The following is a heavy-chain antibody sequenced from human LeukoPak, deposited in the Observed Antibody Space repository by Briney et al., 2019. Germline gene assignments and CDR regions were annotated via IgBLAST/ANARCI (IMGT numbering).Heavy chain of an antibody. V-gene: IGHV4-34*01. Sequence: PSETLSLTCAVYGGSFSGYNWNWIRQPPGKGLEWIGEINHSGSTNYNPSLKSRVTISVDTSKNQFSLKLSSVTAADTAAYYCARGKYSGYGRQYYYYMDVWGKGTTVTVSS. CDR1: GGSFSGYN. CDR3: ARGKYSGYGRQYYYYMDV. D-gene: IGHD5-12*01. J-gene: IGHJ6*03. CDR2: INHSGST.